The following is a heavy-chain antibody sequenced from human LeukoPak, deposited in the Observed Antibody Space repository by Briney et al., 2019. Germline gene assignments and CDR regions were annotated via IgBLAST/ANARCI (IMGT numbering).Heavy chain of an antibody. J-gene: IGHJ3*02. V-gene: IGHV1-69*04. CDR1: GGTFSSYA. D-gene: IGHD2-21*02. CDR3: AKKSSVVVTAGDAFDI. CDR2: IIPIFGIA. Sequence: SVKVSCKASGGTFSSYAISWVRQAPGQGLEWMGRIIPIFGIANYAQKFHGRVTITADKSTSTAYMELSSLRSEDTAVYYCAKKSSVVVTAGDAFDIWGQGTMVTVSS.